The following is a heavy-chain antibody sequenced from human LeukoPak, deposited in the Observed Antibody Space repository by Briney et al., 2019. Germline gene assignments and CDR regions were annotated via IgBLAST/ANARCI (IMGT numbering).Heavy chain of an antibody. V-gene: IGHV3-53*01. CDR2: IYSDGST. CDR1: GFSVSNNF. Sequence: PGGSLRLSCVASGFSVSNNFMSWVRQAPGKGLEWVSVIYSDGSTFYADSVKGRFTISRDSSKDTLYLQMNSLRAEDTAVYYCARDQWTAAASGASSHYYYDGMDAWGKGTTVTVSS. CDR3: ARDQWTAAASGASSHYYYDGMDA. D-gene: IGHD6-13*01. J-gene: IGHJ6*04.